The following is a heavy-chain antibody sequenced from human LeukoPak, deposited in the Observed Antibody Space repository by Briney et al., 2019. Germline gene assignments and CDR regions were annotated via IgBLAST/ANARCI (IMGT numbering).Heavy chain of an antibody. J-gene: IGHJ5*02. CDR2: IYYSGST. CDR3: ARHDYYGSLWFDP. Sequence: SETLSLTCTVSGGSISSSSYYWGWIRQPPGKGLEWIGSIYYSGSTYYNPSLKSRVTISVDTSKNQFSLKLSSVTAADTAVYYCARHDYYGSLWFDPWGQGTLVTVSS. CDR1: GGSISSSSYY. D-gene: IGHD3-10*01. V-gene: IGHV4-39*01.